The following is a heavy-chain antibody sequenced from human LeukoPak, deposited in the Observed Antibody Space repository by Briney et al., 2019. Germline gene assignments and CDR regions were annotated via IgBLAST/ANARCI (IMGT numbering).Heavy chain of an antibody. CDR2: MSYSGST. J-gene: IGHJ5*02. V-gene: IGHV4-39*07. CDR3: ARVSVGLLNWFDP. D-gene: IGHD2-21*02. Sequence: SETLSLTCSVSGDSISSSESHWGWIRQTPGKGLEWIESMSYSGSTYYNPSLQSRVSISIDTSRNQFSLKLNSVTAADTAVYYCARVSVGLLNWFDPWGQGTLVTVSS. CDR1: GDSISSSESH.